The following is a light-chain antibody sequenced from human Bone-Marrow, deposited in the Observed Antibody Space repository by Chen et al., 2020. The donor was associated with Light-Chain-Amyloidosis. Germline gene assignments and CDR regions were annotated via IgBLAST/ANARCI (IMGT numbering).Light chain of an antibody. Sequence: SYELTQPPSVSVSPGQTARITCSGDDLPTKYAYWYQQKPGQAPVLVIHRDTERPSGISERFSGDSSGTTATLTLSGDQAEDEADYGCQSADRSGTYEVIFGGGTKLTVL. CDR1: DLPTKY. V-gene: IGLV3-25*03. J-gene: IGLJ2*01. CDR2: RDT. CDR3: QSADRSGTYEVI.